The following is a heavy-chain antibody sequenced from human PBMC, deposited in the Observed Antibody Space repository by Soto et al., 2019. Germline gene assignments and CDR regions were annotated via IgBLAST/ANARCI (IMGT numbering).Heavy chain of an antibody. J-gene: IGHJ6*02. V-gene: IGHV3-33*01. D-gene: IGHD5-18*01. CDR1: GFTFSSYG. CDR2: IWYDGSNK. Sequence: GGSLRLSCAASGFTFSSYGMHWVRQAPGKGLEWVAVIWYDGSNKYYADSVKGRFTISRDNSKNTLYLQMNSLRAEDTAVYYCARAWMPYSYGIHVYGMDVWGQGTTVTVSS. CDR3: ARAWMPYSYGIHVYGMDV.